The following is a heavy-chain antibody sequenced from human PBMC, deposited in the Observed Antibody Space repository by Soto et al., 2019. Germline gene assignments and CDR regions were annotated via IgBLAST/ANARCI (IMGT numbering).Heavy chain of an antibody. Sequence: GASVKVSCKASGYTFTSYGISWVRQAPGQGLEWMGWISAYNGNTNYAQKLQGRVTMTTDTSTSTAYMELRSLRSDDTAVYYCAICIFLASGRALYICGQGTMDPVSS. V-gene: IGHV1-18*01. CDR3: AICIFLASGRALYI. CDR2: ISAYNGNT. J-gene: IGHJ3*02. CDR1: GYTFTSYG. D-gene: IGHD6-25*01.